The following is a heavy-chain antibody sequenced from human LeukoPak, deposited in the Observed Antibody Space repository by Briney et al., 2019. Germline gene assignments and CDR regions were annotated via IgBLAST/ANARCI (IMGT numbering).Heavy chain of an antibody. D-gene: IGHD6-13*01. CDR2: ISGSGGST. CDR1: GFTFSNYP. J-gene: IGHJ4*02. V-gene: IGHV3-23*01. Sequence: PGGSLRLSCAASGFTFSNYPFNWVRQAPGKGLEWVSAISGSGGSTYYADSVKGRFTISRDNSKNTLYLQMNSLRAEDTAVYYCAKSPQYSSSWYYFDYWGQGTLVTVSS. CDR3: AKSPQYSSSWYYFDY.